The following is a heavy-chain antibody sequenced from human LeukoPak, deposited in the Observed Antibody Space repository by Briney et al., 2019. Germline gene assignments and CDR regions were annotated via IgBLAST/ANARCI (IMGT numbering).Heavy chain of an antibody. J-gene: IGHJ4*02. CDR1: GFTFSNYD. CDR2: ISTAGDT. V-gene: IGHV3-13*04. D-gene: IGHD6-19*01. CDR3: VRAPPATGWLVDH. Sequence: PGGSLRLSCASSGFTFSNYDMLWVRQAAGKGLEWVSAISTAGDTYYPGSEKSRFTISRDNAKNSLYLQMRGLRVDDTAVYYCVRAPPATGWLVDHWGQGTLVTVSS.